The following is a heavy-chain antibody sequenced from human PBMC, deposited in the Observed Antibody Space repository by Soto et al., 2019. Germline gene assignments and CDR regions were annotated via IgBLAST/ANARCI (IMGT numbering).Heavy chain of an antibody. J-gene: IGHJ6*02. V-gene: IGHV1-69*02. CDR1: GGTFSSYT. CDR2: IIPILGIA. Sequence: ASVKVSCKASGGTFSSYTISWVRQAPGQGLESMGRIIPILGIANYAQKFQGRVTITADKSTSTAYMELSSLRSEDTAVYYCARVPPEHTKRGYYYYYGMDVWGQGTTVTVS. CDR3: ARVPPEHTKRGYYYYYGMDV. D-gene: IGHD1-1*01.